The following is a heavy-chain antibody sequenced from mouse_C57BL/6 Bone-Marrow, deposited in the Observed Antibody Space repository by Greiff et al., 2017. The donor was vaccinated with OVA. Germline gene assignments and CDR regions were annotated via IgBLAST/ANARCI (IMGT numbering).Heavy chain of an antibody. Sequence: EVKLVESGGGLVQPGGSLKLSCAASGFTFSDYYMYWVRQTPEKRLEWVAYISNGGGSTYYPDTVKGRFTLSRDNAKNTLYLQMSSLKSEDTAMYYCARLGLTAWFAYWGQGTLVTVSA. V-gene: IGHV5-12*01. D-gene: IGHD3-3*01. J-gene: IGHJ3*01. CDR2: ISNGGGST. CDR1: GFTFSDYY. CDR3: ARLGLTAWFAY.